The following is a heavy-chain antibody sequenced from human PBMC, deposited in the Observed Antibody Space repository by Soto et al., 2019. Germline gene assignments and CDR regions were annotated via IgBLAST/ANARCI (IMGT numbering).Heavy chain of an antibody. CDR3: ARVCYYDSSEDYYGMDV. J-gene: IGHJ6*02. Sequence: GGSLRLSCAASGFTFSSYAMHWVRQAPGKGLEWVAVISYDGSNKYYADSVKGRFTISRDNSKNTLYLQMNSLRAEDTAVYYCARVCYYDSSEDYYGMDVCGQGTTVTXSS. V-gene: IGHV3-30-3*01. CDR1: GFTFSSYA. D-gene: IGHD3-22*01. CDR2: ISYDGSNK.